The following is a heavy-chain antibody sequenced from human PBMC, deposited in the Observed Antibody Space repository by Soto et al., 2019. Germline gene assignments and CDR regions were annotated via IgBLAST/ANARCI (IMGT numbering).Heavy chain of an antibody. CDR2: IKQDGSEK. J-gene: IGHJ4*02. Sequence: GGSLRLSCAASGFTFSSYWMSWVRQAPGKGLEWVANIKQDGSEKYYVDSVKGRFTISRDNAKNSLYLQMNSLRAEDTAVYYCARGAPIYDILTGYYWSYFDYWGQGTLVTVSS. CDR3: ARGAPIYDILTGYYWSYFDY. V-gene: IGHV3-7*01. CDR1: GFTFSSYW. D-gene: IGHD3-9*01.